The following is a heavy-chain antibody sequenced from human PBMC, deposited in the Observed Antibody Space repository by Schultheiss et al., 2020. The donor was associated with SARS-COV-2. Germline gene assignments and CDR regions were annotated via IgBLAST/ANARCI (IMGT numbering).Heavy chain of an antibody. D-gene: IGHD4-17*01. CDR2: ISGSGGST. V-gene: IGHV3-23*01. CDR3: AKDQGLLDYGDYDFFDY. Sequence: GESLKISCAASGFTFDDYAMHWVRQAPGKGLEWVSAISGSGGSTYYADSVKGRFTISRDNSKNTLYLQMNSLRAEDTAVYYCAKDQGLLDYGDYDFFDYWGQGTLVTVSS. J-gene: IGHJ4*02. CDR1: GFTFDDYA.